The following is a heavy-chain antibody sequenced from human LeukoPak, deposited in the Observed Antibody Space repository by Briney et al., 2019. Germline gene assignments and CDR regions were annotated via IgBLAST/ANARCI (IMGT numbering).Heavy chain of an antibody. Sequence: PSGTLSLTCTVSGGSISSYYWSWIRQPPGKGLEWIGYIYYSGSTNYNPSLKSRVTISVDTSKNQFSLKLSSVTAADAAVYYCARLTAVAGIGFDYWGQGTLVTVSS. CDR3: ARLTAVAGIGFDY. CDR2: IYYSGST. J-gene: IGHJ4*02. V-gene: IGHV4-59*08. D-gene: IGHD6-19*01. CDR1: GGSISSYY.